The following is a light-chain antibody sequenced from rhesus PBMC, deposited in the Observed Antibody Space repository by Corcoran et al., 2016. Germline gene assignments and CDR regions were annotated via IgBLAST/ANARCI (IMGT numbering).Light chain of an antibody. CDR2: KAS. Sequence: DIQMTQSPSSLSASVGDRVTITCRASENVNNYLHWYQQKPGKAPKVLIYKASTLQSGVPSRFSGSGSCTDVTLTISSLQPEEFATYYCQQHNSYPYSFGQGTKVEIK. V-gene: IGKV1-74*01. J-gene: IGKJ2*01. CDR3: QQHNSYPYS. CDR1: ENVNNY.